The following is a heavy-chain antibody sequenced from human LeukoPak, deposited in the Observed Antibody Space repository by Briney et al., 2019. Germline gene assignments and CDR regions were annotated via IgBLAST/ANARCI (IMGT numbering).Heavy chain of an antibody. CDR3: ARDSGWWRFDF. CDR2: IDSDSART. CDR1: GFAFDQYA. J-gene: IGHJ4*02. D-gene: IGHD6-13*01. V-gene: IGHV3-23*01. Sequence: PGGSLRLSCSASGFAFDQYAMNWVRQAPERGLEWVSTIDSDSARTLYADSVKGRFTISRDNYKNILYLQLNSLRAEDTAVYYCARDSGWWRFDFWGQGTLVTVSS.